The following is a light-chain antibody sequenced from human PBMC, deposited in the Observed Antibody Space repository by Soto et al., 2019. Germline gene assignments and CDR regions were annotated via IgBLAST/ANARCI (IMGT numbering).Light chain of an antibody. J-gene: IGLJ2*01. Sequence: QSVLTQPPSVSGAPGQRITISCTGTSSTIGAGYDVHWYQQLPGTAPKLLIYHNSNRPSGVPDRFSASRSGTSASLAITGLQAEDEADYYCQSYDSSLNGHVVFGGGTKRPS. V-gene: IGLV1-40*01. CDR3: QSYDSSLNGHVV. CDR2: HNS. CDR1: SSTIGAGYD.